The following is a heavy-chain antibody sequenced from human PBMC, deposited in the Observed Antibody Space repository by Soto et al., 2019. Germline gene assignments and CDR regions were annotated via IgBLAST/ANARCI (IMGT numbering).Heavy chain of an antibody. V-gene: IGHV1-69*01. CDR1: GGTFSSYA. J-gene: IGHJ4*02. CDR2: TIPIFGTA. CDR3: ARAENELAAGRGDFDY. Sequence: QVQLVQSGAEVKKPGSSVKVSCKASGGTFSSYAISWVRQAPGQGLEWMGGTIPIFGTANYAQKFQGRVTITADESTSTAYMELSSLRSEDTAVYYCARAENELAAGRGDFDYWGQGTLVTVSS. D-gene: IGHD6-13*01.